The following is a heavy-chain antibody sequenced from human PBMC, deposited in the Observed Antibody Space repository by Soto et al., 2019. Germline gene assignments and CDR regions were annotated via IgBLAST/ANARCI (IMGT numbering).Heavy chain of an antibody. CDR1: GFTFSSYA. CDR3: AKDGVVGATQYYYGMDV. V-gene: IGHV3-23*01. J-gene: IGHJ6*02. Sequence: GGSLRLSCAASGFTFSSYAMSWVRQAPGKGLEWVSAISGSGGSTYYADSVKGRFTISRDNSKNTLYLQMNSLRAEDTAVYYCAKDGVVGATQYYYGMDVWGQGTTVTVSS. D-gene: IGHD1-26*01. CDR2: ISGSGGST.